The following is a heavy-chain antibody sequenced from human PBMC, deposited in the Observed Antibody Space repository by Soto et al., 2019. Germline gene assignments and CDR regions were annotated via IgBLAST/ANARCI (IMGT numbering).Heavy chain of an antibody. CDR1: GYTFTSYG. D-gene: IGHD2-2*02. CDR2: ISAYNGNT. V-gene: IGHV1-18*01. Sequence: ASVKVSCKASGYTFTSYGISWVRQAPGQGLEWMGWISAYNGNTNYAQKLQGRVTMTTDTSTSTAYMELRSLRSDDTAVYYCARALLVVPAAINAFDIWGQGTMVTVSS. CDR3: ARALLVVPAAINAFDI. J-gene: IGHJ3*02.